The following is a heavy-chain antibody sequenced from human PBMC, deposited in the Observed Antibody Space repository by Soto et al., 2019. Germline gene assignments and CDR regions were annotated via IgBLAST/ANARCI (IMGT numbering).Heavy chain of an antibody. Sequence: GGSLRLSCAASGFTFSSYGMHWVRQAPGKGLEWVAVISYDGSNKYYADSVKGRFTISRDNSKNTLYLQMNSLRAEDTAVYYCAKDMYEAAVAGYTYYYGMDVWGQGTTVTV. CDR2: ISYDGSNK. V-gene: IGHV3-30*18. J-gene: IGHJ6*02. CDR3: AKDMYEAAVAGYTYYYGMDV. D-gene: IGHD6-19*01. CDR1: GFTFSSYG.